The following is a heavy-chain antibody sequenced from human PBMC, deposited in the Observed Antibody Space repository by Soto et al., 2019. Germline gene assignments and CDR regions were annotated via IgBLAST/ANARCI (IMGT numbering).Heavy chain of an antibody. CDR3: ARSGRYDYVWGSYRPNFDY. V-gene: IGHV1-69*01. D-gene: IGHD3-16*02. Sequence: QVQLVQSGAEVKKPGSSVKVSCKASGGTFSSYAISWVRQAPGQGLEWMGGIIPIFGTANYAQKFQGRVTITADESTSTAYMELSSLRTDDTAVYYCARSGRYDYVWGSYRPNFDYWGQGTLVTVSS. J-gene: IGHJ4*02. CDR2: IIPIFGTA. CDR1: GGTFSSYA.